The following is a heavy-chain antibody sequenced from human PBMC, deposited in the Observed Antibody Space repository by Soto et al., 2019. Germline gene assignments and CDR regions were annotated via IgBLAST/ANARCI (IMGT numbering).Heavy chain of an antibody. D-gene: IGHD6-19*01. Sequence: GASVKVSCKASGYTFTNYYINWVRQAPGQGLEYMGWISPYNGNTNYAQKFLGRVGMTTDTSTTTAYMELRSLTSDDTAVYYCARDRQQWLFDAFDIWGQGTMVTVSS. CDR1: GYTFTNYY. CDR3: ARDRQQWLFDAFDI. J-gene: IGHJ3*02. CDR2: ISPYNGNT. V-gene: IGHV1-18*01.